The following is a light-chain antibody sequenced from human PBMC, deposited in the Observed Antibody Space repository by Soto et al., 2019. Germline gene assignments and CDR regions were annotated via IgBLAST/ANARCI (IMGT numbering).Light chain of an antibody. J-gene: IGKJ2*01. Sequence: EVVLTQSPGTLSLSPGEGATLSCRASQSVSSSNLAWYQQKPGQAPRLLIYDASIRASGIPDRFSGSGSGTDLTLTISRLEPEDFAVYYCQQYGTSPVTFGQGTKLEMK. CDR3: QQYGTSPVT. CDR2: DAS. V-gene: IGKV3-20*01. CDR1: QSVSSSN.